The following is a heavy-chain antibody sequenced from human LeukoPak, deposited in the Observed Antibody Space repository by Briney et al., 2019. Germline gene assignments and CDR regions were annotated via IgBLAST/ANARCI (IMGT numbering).Heavy chain of an antibody. CDR3: ASSRYSGSRGAFDY. D-gene: IGHD1-26*01. Sequence: ASVKVSCKASGYTFTGYYMHWVRQAPGQGLEWMGWINPNSGGTNYAQKFQGWVTMTRDTSISTAYMELSRLRSDDTAVYYCASSRYSGSRGAFDYWGQGTLVTVSS. J-gene: IGHJ4*02. V-gene: IGHV1-2*04. CDR2: INPNSGGT. CDR1: GYTFTGYY.